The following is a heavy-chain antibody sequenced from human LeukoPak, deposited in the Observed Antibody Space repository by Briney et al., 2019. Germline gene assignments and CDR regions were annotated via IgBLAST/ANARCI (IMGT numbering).Heavy chain of an antibody. CDR2: INPNSGGT. CDR1: GYTFTSYG. Sequence: GASVKVTCKASGYTFTSYGISWVRQAPGQGLEWMGWINPNSGGTNYAQNLQGRVTMTTDTSTSTAYMDLRSLRSDDTAVYYCARDTGSSPGDYWGQGTLVTVSS. D-gene: IGHD1-26*01. CDR3: ARDTGSSPGDY. V-gene: IGHV1-18*01. J-gene: IGHJ4*02.